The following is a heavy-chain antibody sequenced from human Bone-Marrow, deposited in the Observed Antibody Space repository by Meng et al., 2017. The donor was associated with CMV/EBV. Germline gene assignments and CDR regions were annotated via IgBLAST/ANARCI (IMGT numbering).Heavy chain of an antibody. CDR3: ARSVLRFLEWGSCFDY. Sequence: GESLKISCAASGFTFSNAWMSWVRQAPGKGLEWVGRIKSKTDGGTTDYAAPVKGRFTISRDDSKNTLYLQMNSLRAEDTAVYYCARSVLRFLEWGSCFDYWGQGTLVTVSS. J-gene: IGHJ4*02. CDR1: GFTFSNAW. CDR2: IKSKTDGGTT. V-gene: IGHV3-15*01. D-gene: IGHD3-3*01.